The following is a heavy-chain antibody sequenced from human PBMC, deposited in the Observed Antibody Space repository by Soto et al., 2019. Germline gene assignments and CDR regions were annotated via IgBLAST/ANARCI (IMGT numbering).Heavy chain of an antibody. CDR1: GFTFSSYS. V-gene: IGHV3-48*02. D-gene: IGHD3-3*01. CDR2: ISSSSSTI. Sequence: GGSLRLSCAASGFTFSSYSMNWVRHAPGKGLEWVSYISSSSSTIYYADSVKGRFTISRDNAKNSLYLQMNSLRDEDTAVYYCARDPDQLRLPRGTTKFDYWGQGTLVTVSS. CDR3: ARDPDQLRLPRGTTKFDY. J-gene: IGHJ4*02.